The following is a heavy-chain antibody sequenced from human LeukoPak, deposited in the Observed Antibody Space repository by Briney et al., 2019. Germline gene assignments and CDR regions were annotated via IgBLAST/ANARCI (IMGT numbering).Heavy chain of an antibody. D-gene: IGHD4-23*01. CDR1: GGSLRAYY. J-gene: IGHJ1*01. CDR3: ARYLDYGGNSRVFQH. V-gene: IGHV4-34*01. CDR2: INHGGST. Sequence: SETLSLTCAVYGGSLRAYYWTWIRQPPGKGLEWIGEINHGGSTNYNPSLKSRVTISIDTSKNQFSLKLSSVPAADTAFYYCARYLDYGGNSRVFQHWGQGTLVTVSS.